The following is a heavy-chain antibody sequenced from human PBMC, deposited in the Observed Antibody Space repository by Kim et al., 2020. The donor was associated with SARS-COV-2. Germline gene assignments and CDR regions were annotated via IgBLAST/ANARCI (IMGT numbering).Heavy chain of an antibody. D-gene: IGHD3-22*01. Sequence: GGSLRLSCAASGFTFNSYNMNWVRQAPGKGLEWVSSISISSSYIYYADSVKGRFTISRDNAKNSLYLQMNSLRAEDTAVYYCAREFYYSDSSEGDYYYYGMDVWGQGTTVTVSS. CDR1: GFTFNSYN. J-gene: IGHJ6*02. CDR2: ISISSSYI. V-gene: IGHV3-21*01. CDR3: AREFYYSDSSEGDYYYYGMDV.